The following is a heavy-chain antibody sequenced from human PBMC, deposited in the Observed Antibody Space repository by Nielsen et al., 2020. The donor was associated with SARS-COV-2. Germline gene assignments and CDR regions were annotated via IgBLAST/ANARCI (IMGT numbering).Heavy chain of an antibody. CDR2: ISYDGSNK. CDR3: ARGGRSGWTPQGY. Sequence: GESLKISCAASGFTFSSYAMHWVRQAPGKGLEWVAVISYDGSNKYYADSVKGRFTISRDNSKNTLYLQMNSLRAEDTAVYYCARGGRSGWTPQGYWGQGTLVTVSS. D-gene: IGHD6-19*01. V-gene: IGHV3-30-3*01. J-gene: IGHJ4*02. CDR1: GFTFSSYA.